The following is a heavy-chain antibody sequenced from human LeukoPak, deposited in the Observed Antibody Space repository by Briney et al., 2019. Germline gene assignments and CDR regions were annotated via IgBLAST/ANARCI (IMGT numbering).Heavy chain of an antibody. CDR1: GFTFSPYS. V-gene: IGHV3-21*01. D-gene: IGHD3-22*01. CDR2: ISSSSIYI. J-gene: IGHJ4*02. CDR3: ARETNTSDSSGYIRADVRRDDY. Sequence: GGSLRLSCEASGFTFSPYSMNWVRQAPGKGLEWVSSISSSSIYIYYTDSVKGRFTISRDNAGNSLYLQMNSLRAEDTAVYYCARETNTSDSSGYIRADVRRDDYWGQGTLVTVSS.